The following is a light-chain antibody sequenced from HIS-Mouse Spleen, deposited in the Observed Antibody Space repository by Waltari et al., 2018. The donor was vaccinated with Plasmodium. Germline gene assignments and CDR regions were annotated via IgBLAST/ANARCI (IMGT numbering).Light chain of an antibody. CDR3: QSADSSGTPNWV. V-gene: IGLV3-25*03. CDR2: EDS. J-gene: IGLJ3*02. CDR1: ALPKQY. Sequence: SYELTQPPSVSVSPGQTARITCSGDALPKQYAYWYQQKPGQAPVLVIYEDSERPSGIPERFSGSSSGTTVTVTISGVQAEDEADYYCQSADSSGTPNWVFGGGTKLTVL.